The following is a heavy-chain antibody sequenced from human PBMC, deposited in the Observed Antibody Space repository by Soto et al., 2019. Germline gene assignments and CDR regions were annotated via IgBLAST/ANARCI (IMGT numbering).Heavy chain of an antibody. CDR3: ARRGDYFDY. CDR1: GYTFPSYG. D-gene: IGHD2-21*01. J-gene: IGHJ4*02. V-gene: IGHV1-18*01. Sequence: ASVKVSCKASGYTFPSYGITWVRQAPGQGLEWLAWSSPHNGNTNYAQRLQGRVTVTTDTSTSTAHMEVRSLRFDDTAVYYCARRGDYFDYWGQGTLVTVSS. CDR2: SSPHNGNT.